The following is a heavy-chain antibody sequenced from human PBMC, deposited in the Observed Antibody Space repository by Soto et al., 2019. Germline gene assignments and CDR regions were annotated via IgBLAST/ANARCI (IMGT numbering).Heavy chain of an antibody. D-gene: IGHD2-2*01. CDR3: AREYCSSTSCYGYYYYYMDV. Sequence: PSETLSLTCAVYGGSFSGYYWSWIRQPPGKGLEWIGEINHSGSTNYNPSLKSRVTISVDTSKNQFSLKLSSVTAADTAVYYCAREYCSSTSCYGYYYYYMDVWGKGTTVTVSS. CDR2: INHSGST. CDR1: GGSFSGYY. V-gene: IGHV4-34*01. J-gene: IGHJ6*03.